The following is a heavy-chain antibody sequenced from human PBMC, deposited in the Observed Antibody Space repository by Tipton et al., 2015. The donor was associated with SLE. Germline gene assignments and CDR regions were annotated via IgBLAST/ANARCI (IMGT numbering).Heavy chain of an antibody. CDR2: INHSGST. Sequence: LRLSCAVYGGSFSNYYWSWIRQPPGKGLEWIGEINHSGSTNYNPSLKSRVTMLVDTAKNQLSLRLTSVTAADTAVYYCARLGVRKTNLYWYFDLWGRGTLVTVSS. V-gene: IGHV4-34*01. D-gene: IGHD1-26*01. J-gene: IGHJ2*01. CDR3: ARLGVRKTNLYWYFDL. CDR1: GGSFSNYY.